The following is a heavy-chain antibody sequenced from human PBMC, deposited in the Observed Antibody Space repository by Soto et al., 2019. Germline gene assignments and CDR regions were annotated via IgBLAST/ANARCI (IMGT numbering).Heavy chain of an antibody. Sequence: PGGSLRLSCAASGFTFSSYSMNWVRQAPGKGLEWVSSISSSSSYIYYADSVKGRFTISRDNAKNSLYLQMNSLRAEDTAVYYCARVFSSSSSYYFDYWGQGTLVTVSS. V-gene: IGHV3-21*01. CDR3: ARVFSSSSSYYFDY. J-gene: IGHJ4*02. CDR1: GFTFSSYS. CDR2: ISSSSSYI. D-gene: IGHD6-6*01.